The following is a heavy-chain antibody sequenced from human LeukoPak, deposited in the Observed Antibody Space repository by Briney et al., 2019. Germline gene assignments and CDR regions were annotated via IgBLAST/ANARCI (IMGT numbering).Heavy chain of an antibody. J-gene: IGHJ4*02. CDR3: ARERQNKDFWSGGDY. CDR2: ITRSGSYM. CDR1: GFNFSSYP. V-gene: IGHV3-21*01. D-gene: IGHD3-3*01. Sequence: GGSLRLSCAASGFNFSSYPMNWVRQAPGKGLEYVASITRSGSYMFYAGSAKGRLTISRDNAKNSLYLQMNTLRPEDTAVYYCARERQNKDFWSGGDYWGQGTLVTVSS.